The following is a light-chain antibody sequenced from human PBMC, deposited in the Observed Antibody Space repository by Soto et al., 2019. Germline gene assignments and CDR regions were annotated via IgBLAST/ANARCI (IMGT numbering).Light chain of an antibody. J-gene: IGLJ3*02. V-gene: IGLV2-14*01. CDR3: SSYRNIDTLV. CDR1: SSDIGGYNY. CDR2: EVT. Sequence: QSSLTQPASVSVSPGQAITISCTGTSSDIGGYNYVSWYQQYPGKAPKLMIYEVTNRPSGVSNRFSGSKYGKTASLTISGLQSEDEADYYCSSYRNIDTLVFGGGTTLTVL.